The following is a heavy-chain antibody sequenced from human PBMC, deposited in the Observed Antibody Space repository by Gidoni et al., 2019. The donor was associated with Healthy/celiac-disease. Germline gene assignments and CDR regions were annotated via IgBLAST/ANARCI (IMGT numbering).Heavy chain of an antibody. Sequence: EVQLVESGGGLVQPGGSLRLSCSASGFTFSSYAMHWVRQAPGKGLEYVSAISSNGGSTYYADSVKGRFTISRDNSKNTLYLQMSSLRAEDTDVYYCVNLARGSARAFDIWVQGTMVTVSS. J-gene: IGHJ3*02. CDR2: ISSNGGST. D-gene: IGHD1-26*01. CDR3: VNLARGSARAFDI. V-gene: IGHV3-64D*09. CDR1: GFTFSSYA.